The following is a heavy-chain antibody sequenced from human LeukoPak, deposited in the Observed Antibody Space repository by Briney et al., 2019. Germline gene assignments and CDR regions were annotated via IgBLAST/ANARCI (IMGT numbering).Heavy chain of an antibody. V-gene: IGHV1-69*04. D-gene: IGHD5-24*01. J-gene: IGHJ5*02. CDR3: ARAGEMNWFDP. Sequence: GASVKVSCTASGGTISSYAISWMRQAPGQGLEWMGRIIPIFGIANYAQKFQGRVTITADKSTSTAYMELSSLRSEDTAVYYCARAGEMNWFDPWGQGTLVTVSS. CDR2: IIPIFGIA. CDR1: GGTISSYA.